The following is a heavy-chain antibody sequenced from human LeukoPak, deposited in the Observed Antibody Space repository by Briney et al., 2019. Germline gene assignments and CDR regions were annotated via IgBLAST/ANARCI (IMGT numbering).Heavy chain of an antibody. CDR3: ARVFWGGCSSTSCYYMGV. CDR2: MNPNSGNT. V-gene: IGHV1-8*01. J-gene: IGHJ6*03. Sequence: ASVKVSCKASGYTLTSYDINWVRQATGQGLEWMGWMNPNSGNTGYAQKFQGRVTMTRNTSISTAYMELSSLRSEDTAVYYCARVFWGGCSSTSCYYMGVWGKGTTVTVSS. D-gene: IGHD2-2*01. CDR1: GYTLTSYD.